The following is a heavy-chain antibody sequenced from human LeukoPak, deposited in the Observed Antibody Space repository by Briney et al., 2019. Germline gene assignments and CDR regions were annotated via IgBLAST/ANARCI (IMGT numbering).Heavy chain of an antibody. V-gene: IGHV3-30*02. CDR3: ARENQYEMAFDI. D-gene: IGHD1-14*01. CDR1: GFTFSSYG. J-gene: IGHJ3*02. Sequence: GGSLRLSCAASGFTFSSYGMHWVRQAPGKGLEWVAFIRYDGSNKYYADSVKGRFTISRDNSKNTLYLQMNSLRAEDTAVYYCARENQYEMAFDIWGQGTMVAVSS. CDR2: IRYDGSNK.